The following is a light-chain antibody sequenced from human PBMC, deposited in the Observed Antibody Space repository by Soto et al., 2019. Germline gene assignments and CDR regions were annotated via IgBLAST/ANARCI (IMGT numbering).Light chain of an antibody. V-gene: IGKV3-15*01. CDR3: QYRNT. Sequence: EIVMTQSPATLSVSPGERATLSCRASQSVSSNLAWYQQKPGQAPGLLIYGASTRATGIPARFSGSGSGTEFTLTISSLQSEDFAVYYCQYRNTFGQGTKLEIK. J-gene: IGKJ2*01. CDR2: GAS. CDR1: QSVSSN.